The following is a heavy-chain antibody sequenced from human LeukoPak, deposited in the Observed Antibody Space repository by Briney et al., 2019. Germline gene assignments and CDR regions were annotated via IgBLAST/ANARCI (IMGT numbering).Heavy chain of an antibody. V-gene: IGHV4-34*01. J-gene: IGHJ4*02. CDR2: INHSGST. CDR3: ARDSSGYLFDY. D-gene: IGHD3-22*01. CDR1: GGSFSGYY. Sequence: PSETLSLTCAVYGGSFSGYYWSRIRQPPGKGLEWIGEINHSGSTNYNPSLKSRVTISVDTSKNQFSLKLSSVTAADTAVYYCARDSSGYLFDYWGQGTLVTVSS.